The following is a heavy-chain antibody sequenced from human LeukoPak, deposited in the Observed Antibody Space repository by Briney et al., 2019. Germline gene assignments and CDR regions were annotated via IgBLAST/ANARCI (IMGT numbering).Heavy chain of an antibody. CDR2: INHSGST. D-gene: IGHD6-13*01. J-gene: IGHJ5*02. Sequence: SETLSLTCAVYGGSFSGYYWSWLRQPPGKGLEWIGQINHSGSTNYNPSLKSRVTISVDTSKNQFSLKLSSVTAADTAVYYCARGKIAAAGTIPWFDPWGQGSLVTVSS. V-gene: IGHV4-34*01. CDR1: GGSFSGYY. CDR3: ARGKIAAAGTIPWFDP.